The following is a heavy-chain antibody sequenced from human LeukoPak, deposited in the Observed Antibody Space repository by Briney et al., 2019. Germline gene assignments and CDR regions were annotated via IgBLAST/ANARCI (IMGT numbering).Heavy chain of an antibody. D-gene: IGHD2-2*03. Sequence: SETLSLTCAVYGGSFSGYYWSWIRQPPGKGLEWIGEINHSGSTNYNPSLKSRVTISVDTSKNQFSLKLSSVTAADTAVYYCARALGIVVVPAAILYWYFDLWGRGTLVTVSS. V-gene: IGHV4-34*01. CDR1: GGSFSGYY. CDR2: INHSGST. J-gene: IGHJ2*01. CDR3: ARALGIVVVPAAILYWYFDL.